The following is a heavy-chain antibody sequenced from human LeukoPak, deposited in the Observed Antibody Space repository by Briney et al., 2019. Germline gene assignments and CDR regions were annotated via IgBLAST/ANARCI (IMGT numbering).Heavy chain of an antibody. V-gene: IGHV3-23*01. J-gene: IGHJ5*02. Sequence: GGSLRLSCAASGFTFSSYGMSWVRQAPGKGLEWVSAISGSGGSTYYADSVKGRFTISRDNSKNTLYLQMNSLRAEDTAVYYCAKGLQAVAAINWFDPWGQGTLVTVSS. CDR3: AKGLQAVAAINWFDP. CDR1: GFTFSSYG. CDR2: ISGSGGST. D-gene: IGHD6-19*01.